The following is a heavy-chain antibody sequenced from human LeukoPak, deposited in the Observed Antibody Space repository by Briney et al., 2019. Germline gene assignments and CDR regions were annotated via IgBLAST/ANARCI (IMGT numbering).Heavy chain of an antibody. Sequence: SETLSLTCTASGGSISSHYLSWIRQPPGKGLEWIGSIYNTESTNYNPSLKSRVTILVDTSKNQFSLKLTSVTAADTAVYYCARHGYGDCVSLLDYWGQGTLVAVSS. CDR2: IYNTEST. CDR1: GGSISSHY. D-gene: IGHD4-17*01. V-gene: IGHV4-59*08. J-gene: IGHJ4*02. CDR3: ARHGYGDCVSLLDY.